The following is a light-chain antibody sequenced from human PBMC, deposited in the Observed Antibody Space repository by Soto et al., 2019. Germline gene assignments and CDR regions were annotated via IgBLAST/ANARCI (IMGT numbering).Light chain of an antibody. Sequence: EIVLTQSPGTLSLSPGERATLSCRASQSVASRNLAWYQQKSGQAPRLLIYGASSRAIHTPDRFSGSGSGTDFTLTISSLEPEDFAVYYCQQRSNWPTFGQGTRLEIK. V-gene: IGKV3D-20*02. CDR3: QQRSNWPT. CDR1: QSVASRN. CDR2: GAS. J-gene: IGKJ5*01.